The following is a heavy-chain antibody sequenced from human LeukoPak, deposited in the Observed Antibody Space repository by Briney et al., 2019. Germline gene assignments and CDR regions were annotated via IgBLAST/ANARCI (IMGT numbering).Heavy chain of an antibody. Sequence: GGSLRLSCEASGFTFSTYDMTWLRQASGKGLEWVASIGGSGRIIYYTDSVKGRFTISRDNFKHTVYLQMDSLRAEDTAVYYCAKELPRSGKTFDYWGQGTLVTVSS. V-gene: IGHV3-23*01. J-gene: IGHJ4*02. CDR3: AKELPRSGKTFDY. D-gene: IGHD3-10*01. CDR1: GFTFSTYD. CDR2: IGGSGRII.